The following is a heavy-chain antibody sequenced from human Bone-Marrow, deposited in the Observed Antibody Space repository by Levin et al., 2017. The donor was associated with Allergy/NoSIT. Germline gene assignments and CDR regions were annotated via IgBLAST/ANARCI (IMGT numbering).Heavy chain of an antibody. V-gene: IGHV4-39*07. J-gene: IGHJ3*02. CDR1: GGSISSSSYY. CDR2: IYYSGST. CDR3: ARDRGDDFWSGYYAFDI. D-gene: IGHD3-3*01. Sequence: GSLRLSCTVSGGSISSSSYYWGWIRQPPGTGLEWIGSIYYSGSTYYNPSLKSRVTISVDTSKNQFSLKLSSVTAADTAVYYCARDRGDDFWSGYYAFDIWGQGTMVTVSS.